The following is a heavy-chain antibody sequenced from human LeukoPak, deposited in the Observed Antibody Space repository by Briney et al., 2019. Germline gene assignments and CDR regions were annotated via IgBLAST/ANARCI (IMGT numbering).Heavy chain of an antibody. Sequence: AGGSLRLSCAACGFTLSSYWMHWVRRVPGTGLVWVSSINSVGSNTNYAGSVKGRFTISRDNAKNTVYLQINSLRAEDTAVYYCARGRATTVCFYYYYYMDVWGKGTTVTVS. CDR1: GFTLSSYW. J-gene: IGHJ6*03. D-gene: IGHD4-11*01. V-gene: IGHV3-74*01. CDR3: ARGRATTVCFYYYYYMDV. CDR2: INSVGSNT.